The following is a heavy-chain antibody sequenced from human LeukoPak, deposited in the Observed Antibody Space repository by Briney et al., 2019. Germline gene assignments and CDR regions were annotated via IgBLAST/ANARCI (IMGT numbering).Heavy chain of an antibody. J-gene: IGHJ3*02. V-gene: IGHV4-4*07. CDR3: ARDDFWSGYRAFDI. D-gene: IGHD3-3*01. CDR2: IYTSGST. CDR1: GGSISSYY. Sequence: PSETLSLTCAVSGGSISSYYWNWIRQSAGKGLEWTGRIYTSGSTNYNPSLKSRVTMSVDTSKNQFSLKVSSVTAADTAVYYCARDDFWSGYRAFDIWGQGTRVTVSS.